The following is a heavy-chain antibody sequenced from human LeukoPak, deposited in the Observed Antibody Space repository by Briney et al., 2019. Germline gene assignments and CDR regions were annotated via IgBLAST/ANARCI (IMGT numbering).Heavy chain of an antibody. CDR3: AKIKKIVGVIVDS. J-gene: IGHJ4*02. CDR2: ISSSGSTI. V-gene: IGHV3-11*01. Sequence: GGSLRLSCAASGFTFSDYYMSWIRQAPGKGLEWVSYISSSGSTIYYADSVKGRFTISRDNSKNTLYLQMNSLRAEDTAVYYCAKIKKIVGVIVDSWGQGTLVTVSS. D-gene: IGHD3-16*02. CDR1: GFTFSDYY.